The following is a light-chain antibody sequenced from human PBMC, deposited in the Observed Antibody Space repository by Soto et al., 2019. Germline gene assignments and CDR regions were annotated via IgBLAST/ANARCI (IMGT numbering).Light chain of an antibody. CDR1: SSDVGGYNY. CDR3: SSYAGSSNV. Sequence: QSALTQPPSASGSPGQSVAISCTGTSSDVGGYNYVSWYQQHPGKAPKLMIYEVNKRPSGVPDRFSGSKSGNTASLTVSGLQAEDDADYYCSSYAGSSNVFGTGTKRTVL. V-gene: IGLV2-8*01. J-gene: IGLJ1*01. CDR2: EVN.